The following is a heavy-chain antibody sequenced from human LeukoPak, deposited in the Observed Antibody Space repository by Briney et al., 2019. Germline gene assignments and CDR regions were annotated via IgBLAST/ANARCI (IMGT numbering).Heavy chain of an antibody. CDR3: ARVTKNCSGGNCSQYDEHNWFDP. V-gene: IGHV1-69*04. CDR2: IIPILGIA. Sequence: SVKVSCKASGGTFISYAISWVRQAPGQGLEWMGRIIPILGIANYAQKFQGRVTITADKSTSTAYMELSSLRSEDTAVYYCARVTKNCSGGNCSQYDEHNWFDPWGQGTLVTVSS. J-gene: IGHJ5*02. D-gene: IGHD2-15*01. CDR1: GGTFISYA.